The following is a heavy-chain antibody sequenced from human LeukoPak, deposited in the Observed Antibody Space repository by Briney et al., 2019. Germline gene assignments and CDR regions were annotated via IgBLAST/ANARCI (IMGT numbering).Heavy chain of an antibody. CDR2: INPNSGGT. CDR3: ARHRTPYYDFWSGPPHNWFDP. J-gene: IGHJ5*02. Sequence: GASVKVSCKASGYTFTGYYMHWVRQAPGQGLEWMGWINPNSGGTNYAQKFQGRVTMTRDTSISTAYMELSRLRSDDTAVYYCARHRTPYYDFWSGPPHNWFDPWGQGTLVTVSS. V-gene: IGHV1-2*02. CDR1: GYTFTGYY. D-gene: IGHD3-3*01.